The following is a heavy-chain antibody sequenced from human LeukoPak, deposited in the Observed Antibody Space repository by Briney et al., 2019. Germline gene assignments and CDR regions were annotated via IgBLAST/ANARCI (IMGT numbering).Heavy chain of an antibody. CDR1: GFTVSSNS. CDR3: ARENNFGSGMDV. V-gene: IGHV3-53*01. D-gene: IGHD3-10*01. Sequence: PGGSLRLSCAASGFTVSSNSMTWVRQAPGKGLQWVSVIYSGGNTYYAGSVKGRFTISRDNSKIALYLQMNSLRAEDTAVYYCARENNFGSGMDVWGQGTTVTVSS. J-gene: IGHJ6*02. CDR2: IYSGGNT.